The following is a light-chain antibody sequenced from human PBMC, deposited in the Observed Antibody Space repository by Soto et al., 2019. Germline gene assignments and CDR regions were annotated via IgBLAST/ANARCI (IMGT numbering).Light chain of an antibody. Sequence: QSALTQPISVSGAPGQSITISCTGNSNDIGSYDYVCWYQQHPGKAPRLLIHGVHNRSPGISGRFSASKSGLTASLTIPGLQAEDEADYYCTALSANRVYLFGPGTKVTVL. CDR2: GVH. J-gene: IGLJ1*01. V-gene: IGLV2-14*01. CDR3: TALSANRVYL. CDR1: SNDIGSYDY.